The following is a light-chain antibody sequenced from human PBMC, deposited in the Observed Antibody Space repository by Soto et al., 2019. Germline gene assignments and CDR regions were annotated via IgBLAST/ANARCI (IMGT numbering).Light chain of an antibody. V-gene: IGKV1D-16*01. CDR1: QDIGRR. Sequence: DIQMTQSPSSLSASVEDRVIITCRACQDIGRRLAWFQQKPGKAPKYLIQAASSLQGGVPSRFRGSRSGTAFTFTISSLQPEDVATYYCQQYDNLPITFGPGTKVDL. CDR3: QQYDNLPIT. CDR2: AAS. J-gene: IGKJ3*01.